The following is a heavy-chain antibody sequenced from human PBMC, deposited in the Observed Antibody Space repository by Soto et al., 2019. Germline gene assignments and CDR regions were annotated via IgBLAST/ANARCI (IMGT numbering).Heavy chain of an antibody. Sequence: PGGSLRLSCAASGFTFSSYAMSWVRQAPGKGLEWVSAISGSGGSTYYADSVKGRFTISRDNSKNTLYLQMNSLRAEDTAVYYCAKTWYSSSWQINPYDYYGMDVWGQGTTVTVSS. CDR1: GFTFSSYA. D-gene: IGHD6-13*01. V-gene: IGHV3-23*01. CDR2: ISGSGGST. CDR3: AKTWYSSSWQINPYDYYGMDV. J-gene: IGHJ6*02.